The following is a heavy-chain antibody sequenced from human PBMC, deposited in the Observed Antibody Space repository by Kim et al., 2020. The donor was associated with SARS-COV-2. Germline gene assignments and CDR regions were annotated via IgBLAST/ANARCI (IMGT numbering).Heavy chain of an antibody. CDR2: T. D-gene: IGHD1-7*01. CDR3: ARIWGTYDAFDI. Sequence: TKYSQKVQGRVTITRDTSASTAYMELSSLRSEDTAVYYCARIWGTYDAFDIWGQGTMVTVSS. J-gene: IGHJ3*02. V-gene: IGHV1-3*01.